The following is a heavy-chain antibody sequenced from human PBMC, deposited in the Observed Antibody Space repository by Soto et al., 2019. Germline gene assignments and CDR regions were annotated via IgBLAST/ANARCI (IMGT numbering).Heavy chain of an antibody. CDR2: TNHRGTT. Sequence: QVHLQQWGAGLLKPSETLSLTCAVSGGSFSGYFWSWIRQSPGKGLVWIGETNHRGTTNYNPSLESRVTISPETSKNQFSLKLRSVTAADTAVYYCARRSPAFCSASTCYGHFEFWGQGTLATVSS. V-gene: IGHV4-34*01. CDR1: GGSFSGYF. D-gene: IGHD2-2*01. CDR3: ARRSPAFCSASTCYGHFEF. J-gene: IGHJ4*02.